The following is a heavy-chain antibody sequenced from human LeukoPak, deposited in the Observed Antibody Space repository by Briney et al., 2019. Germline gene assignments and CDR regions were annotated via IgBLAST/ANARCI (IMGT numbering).Heavy chain of an antibody. J-gene: IGHJ4*02. CDR1: GFTFSSYE. V-gene: IGHV3-48*03. D-gene: IGHD5-18*01. CDR3: AGEYSYGYQFDY. Sequence: GGSLRLSCAASGFTFSSYEMNWVRQAPGKGLEWVSYISSSGSTIYYADSVKGRFTISRDNAKNSLYLQMNSLRAEDTAVYYCAGEYSYGYQFDYWGQGTLVTVPS. CDR2: ISSSGSTI.